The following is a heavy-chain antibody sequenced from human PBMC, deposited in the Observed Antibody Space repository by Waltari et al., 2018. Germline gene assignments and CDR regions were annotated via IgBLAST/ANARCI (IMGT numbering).Heavy chain of an antibody. J-gene: IGHJ5*02. D-gene: IGHD2-2*01. CDR2: IYYSGST. Sequence: QLQLQESGPGLVKPSETLSLTCTVSGGSISSSSYYWGWIRQPPGKGLEWIGSIYYSGSTFYSPSLKSRVTISVDTSKNQFSLKLRCVTAADTAVYSCAIGYCSSTSPCWFDPWGQGTLVTVSS. CDR1: GGSISSSSYY. CDR3: AIGYCSSTSPCWFDP. V-gene: IGHV4-39*07.